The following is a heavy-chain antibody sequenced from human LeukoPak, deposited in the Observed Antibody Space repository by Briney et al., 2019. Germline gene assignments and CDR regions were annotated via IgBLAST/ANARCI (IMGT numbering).Heavy chain of an antibody. CDR1: KFTFSSYW. J-gene: IGHJ4*02. CDR3: ARDAVSGGGHDS. CDR2: IKEDGSEK. D-gene: IGHD3-10*01. Sequence: GGSLRLSCAASKFTFSSYWMSWVRQAPGKGLEWVANIKEDGSEKFYVDSVKGRFTISRDNAKNSLYLQMNSLRAEDTAVYYCARDAVSGGGHDSWGQGTLVTVSS. V-gene: IGHV3-7*01.